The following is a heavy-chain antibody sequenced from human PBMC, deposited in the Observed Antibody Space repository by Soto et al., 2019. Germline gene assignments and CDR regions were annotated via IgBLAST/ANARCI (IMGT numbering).Heavy chain of an antibody. CDR1: GYIFVNYG. D-gene: IGHD3-16*01. CDR3: AMVDNYVTPTPLDV. V-gene: IGHV1-18*01. CDR2: ISPYSGNT. Sequence: QVQLVQSGDEVRKPGSSVKVYCTASGYIFVNYGIAWVRQAPGQGLEWMGWISPYSGNTHYTSKVHGRITMTTDTSTCTANRELGSLTSDDTAVYYCAMVDNYVTPTPLDVWGQGTTVTVS. J-gene: IGHJ6*02.